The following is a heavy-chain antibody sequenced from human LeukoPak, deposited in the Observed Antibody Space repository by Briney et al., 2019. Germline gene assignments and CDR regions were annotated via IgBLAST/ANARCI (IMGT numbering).Heavy chain of an antibody. CDR3: ARHDGGSWYYAFDV. CDR1: GVSISSYY. Sequence: KSSETLSLTCTVSGVSISSYYWSWIRQPPGKGLEWIGYIYYSGSTNYNPSLKSRVTISLDTSKNQFSLKLSSVTAADTAVYYCARHDGGSWYYAFDVWGQGTMVTVSS. V-gene: IGHV4-59*08. J-gene: IGHJ3*01. CDR2: IYYSGST. D-gene: IGHD6-13*01.